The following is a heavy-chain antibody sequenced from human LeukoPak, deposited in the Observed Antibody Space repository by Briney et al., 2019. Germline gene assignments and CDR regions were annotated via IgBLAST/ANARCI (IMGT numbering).Heavy chain of an antibody. V-gene: IGHV3-48*03. J-gene: IGHJ6*03. CDR3: ARDPTAARPYYMDV. D-gene: IGHD6-6*01. CDR1: GFTFSSYE. Sequence: GGSLRLSCAASGFTFSSYEMNWVRQAPGKGLEWVSYISSSGSTIYYADSVKGRFTISRDNSKNTLYLQMNGLRAEDTAVYYCARDPTAARPYYMDVWGKGTTVTVSS. CDR2: ISSSGSTI.